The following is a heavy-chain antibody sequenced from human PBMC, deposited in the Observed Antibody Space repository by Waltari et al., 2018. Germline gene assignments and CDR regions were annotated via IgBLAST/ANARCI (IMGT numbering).Heavy chain of an antibody. CDR3: ARHRDSSSHYVGWFDP. Sequence: QLQLQESGPGLVKPSETLSLTCTVSVGSISTNSFDWGWSRPPPGKGLEWIGTIHYRGTTYYNASLKSRLTISVDTSKNQFSLKLSSVTAADTAAYYCARHRDSSSHYVGWFDPWGQGTLVTVSS. D-gene: IGHD6-13*01. V-gene: IGHV4-39*01. CDR1: VGSISTNSFD. J-gene: IGHJ5*02. CDR2: IHYRGTT.